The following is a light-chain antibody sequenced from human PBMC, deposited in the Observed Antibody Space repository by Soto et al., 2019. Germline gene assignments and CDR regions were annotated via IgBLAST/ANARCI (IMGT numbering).Light chain of an antibody. CDR2: DIS. J-gene: IGKJ1*01. V-gene: IGKV3-11*01. Sequence: ETVMTQSPATLSVSPGERATLSCRAGQSVSTNLAWYQQKPGQAPRLLIYDISLRGTGIPTRFSGSGSGTEFTLTISSLEPEDFAVYYCQQRSNWPRAFGQGTKV. CDR1: QSVSTN. CDR3: QQRSNWPRA.